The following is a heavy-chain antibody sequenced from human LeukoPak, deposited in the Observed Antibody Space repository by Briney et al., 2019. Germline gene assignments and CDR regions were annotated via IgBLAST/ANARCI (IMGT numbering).Heavy chain of an antibody. V-gene: IGHV5-51*01. Sequence: GESLKISCKGSGYRFTSYWIGWVREMPGKGLEWMGIIYPGDSDTRYSPSFQGQVTISADKSISTAYLQRSSLKASDHAMYYCARRLLGYCSGGSCEYYFDYWGQGPLVTAPS. D-gene: IGHD2-15*01. CDR3: ARRLLGYCSGGSCEYYFDY. CDR2: IYPGDSDT. CDR1: GYRFTSYW. J-gene: IGHJ4*02.